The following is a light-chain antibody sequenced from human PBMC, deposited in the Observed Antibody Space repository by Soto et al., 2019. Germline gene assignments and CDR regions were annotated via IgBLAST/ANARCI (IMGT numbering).Light chain of an antibody. J-gene: IGKJ4*01. CDR1: QGVNSG. V-gene: IGKV1-9*01. CDR2: AAF. CDR3: QQLKSYPVT. Sequence: DIQLTQSPSFLSASVGDRVTITCRASQGVNSGLAWYQQKPGKAPKLLIYAAFTLQSGVPSRFSGSGSGADFSLTIRSLQPEDSATYSCQQLKSYPVTFGGGTKVDIK.